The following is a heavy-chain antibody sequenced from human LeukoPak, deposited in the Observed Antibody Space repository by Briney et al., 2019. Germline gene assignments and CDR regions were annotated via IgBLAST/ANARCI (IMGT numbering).Heavy chain of an antibody. D-gene: IGHD4-17*01. CDR2: IYYSGST. CDR3: ARDGADYGDYYYYYYYYMDV. CDR1: GGSISSYY. J-gene: IGHJ6*03. V-gene: IGHV4-59*12. Sequence: SETLSLTCTVSGGSISSYYWSWIRQPPGKGLEWIGYIYYSGSTNYNPSLKSRVTISVDTSKSQFSLKLSSVTAADTAVYYCARDGADYGDYYYYYYYYMDVWGKGTTVTVSS.